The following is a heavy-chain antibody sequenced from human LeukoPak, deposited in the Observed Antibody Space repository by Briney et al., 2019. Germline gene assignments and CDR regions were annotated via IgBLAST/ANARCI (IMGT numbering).Heavy chain of an antibody. CDR1: AGSVSNSDFH. V-gene: IGHV4-39*07. CDR3: ARAPQPLDY. CDR2: VYYTGRT. J-gene: IGHJ4*02. Sequence: SETLSLTCTVSAGSVSNSDFHWGWVRQTPWRGLEWIGSVYYTGRTDYTPSFQSRVTVSVDTSKNQFSLRLRSVTAADTAFYNCARAPQPLDYWDQGTLVTVSS.